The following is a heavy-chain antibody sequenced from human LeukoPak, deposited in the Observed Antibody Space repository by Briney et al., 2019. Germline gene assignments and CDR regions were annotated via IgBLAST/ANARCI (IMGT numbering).Heavy chain of an antibody. Sequence: GASVKVSCKASGYTFTSYYMHWVRQAPGQGLEWMGWMNPNSGNTGYAQKFQGRVTMTRNTSISTAYMELSSLRSEDTAVYYCARGYNTAMVQALFDPWGQGTLVTVSS. V-gene: IGHV1-8*02. CDR1: GYTFTSYY. J-gene: IGHJ5*02. CDR2: MNPNSGNT. D-gene: IGHD5-18*01. CDR3: ARGYNTAMVQALFDP.